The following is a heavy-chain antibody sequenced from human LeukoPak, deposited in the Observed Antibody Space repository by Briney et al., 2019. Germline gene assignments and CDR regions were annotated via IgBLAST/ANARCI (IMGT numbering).Heavy chain of an antibody. Sequence: GGSLRLSCAASGFRFSLYEMNWAHQAPGKGLEWVAYISSSSSAIYYADSVKGRFTISRDNAKNSLYLQMNSLRAEDTAIYYCATQAGYYDSGISDHWGQGTLVTVSS. CDR1: GFRFSLYE. V-gene: IGHV3-48*03. CDR3: ATQAGYYDSGISDH. D-gene: IGHD3-10*01. J-gene: IGHJ4*02. CDR2: ISSSSSAI.